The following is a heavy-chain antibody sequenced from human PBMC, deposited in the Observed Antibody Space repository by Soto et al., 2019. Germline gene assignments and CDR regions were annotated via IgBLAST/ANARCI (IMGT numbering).Heavy chain of an antibody. CDR2: VHSDGTTT. V-gene: IGHV3-74*01. CDR3: ARGDRGGFDL. D-gene: IGHD3-10*01. J-gene: IGHJ3*01. Sequence: EVQLVESGGGLVQPGESVRLSCAASGFTFDYYWMHWVRQAPGKGLVWVSRVHSDGTTTTYADSVKGRFTISRDNARNTVSLHMSSLGDEDTAISDWARGDRGGFDLWGHGTVVTVSS. CDR1: GFTFDYYW.